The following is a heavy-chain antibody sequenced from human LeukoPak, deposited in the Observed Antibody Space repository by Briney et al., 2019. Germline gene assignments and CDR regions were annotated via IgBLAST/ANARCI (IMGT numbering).Heavy chain of an antibody. CDR1: GGSISSYY. Sequence: SETLSLTCTVSGGSISSYYWSWIRQPPGKGLEWIGYIYYSGSTNYNPSLKSRVTISIDTSKNLLSLQLTSVTAADTAMYYCAKGTLNGSGSYFKTWGQGTLVTVSS. CDR2: IYYSGST. D-gene: IGHD3-10*01. CDR3: AKGTLNGSGSYFKT. J-gene: IGHJ4*02. V-gene: IGHV4-59*12.